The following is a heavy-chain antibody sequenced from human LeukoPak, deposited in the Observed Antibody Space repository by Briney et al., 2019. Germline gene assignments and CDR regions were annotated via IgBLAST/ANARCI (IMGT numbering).Heavy chain of an antibody. CDR1: GYSFTKYW. J-gene: IGHJ3*01. D-gene: IGHD3-3*01. CDR3: VRHGPSKGLIFGVIIGAFDF. CDR2: IYAANSET. V-gene: IGHV5-51*01. Sequence: GESLKISCKGSGYSFTKYWIGWVRQMPGKGLEWMGIIYAANSETRYSPSFQGQVTISVDKSINTAYLQWSSLKASDTAMYYCVRHGPSKGLIFGVIIGAFDFWGQGTMVTVSS.